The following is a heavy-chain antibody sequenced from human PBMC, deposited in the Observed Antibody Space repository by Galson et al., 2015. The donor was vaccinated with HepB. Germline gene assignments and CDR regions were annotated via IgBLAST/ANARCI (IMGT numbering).Heavy chain of an antibody. J-gene: IGHJ4*02. D-gene: IGHD3-22*01. V-gene: IGHV3-66*02. Sequence: SLRLSCAASGFSVSINYMSWVRQAPGKGLEWVSVIYSDGSTYYADSVKGRFTISRDNSKNTLFLQMNSLRPEDTAVYYCARDSYYYGRTGYYFFFAYWGQGALVTVSS. CDR2: IYSDGST. CDR3: ARDSYYYGRTGYYFFFAY. CDR1: GFSVSINY.